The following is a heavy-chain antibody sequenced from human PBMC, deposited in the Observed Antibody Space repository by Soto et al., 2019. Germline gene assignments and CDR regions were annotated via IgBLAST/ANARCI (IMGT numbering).Heavy chain of an antibody. CDR3: AGDREGVQVPYYFDY. Sequence: QVQLQESGPGLVKPSQTLSLTCTVSGGSISSGGYYWSWIRQHQGKGLEWIGYIYYSGSTYYKPSLKSGVPLSVDTSKNHLSLNLCSVTDADTAVYYSAGDREGVQVPYYFDYWGKGTLVTASA. CDR1: GGSISSGGYY. D-gene: IGHD1-26*01. J-gene: IGHJ4*02. CDR2: IYYSGST. V-gene: IGHV4-31*03.